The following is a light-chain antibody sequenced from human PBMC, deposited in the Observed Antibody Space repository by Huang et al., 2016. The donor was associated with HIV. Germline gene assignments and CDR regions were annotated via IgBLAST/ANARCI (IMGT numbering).Light chain of an antibody. J-gene: IGKJ4*01. V-gene: IGKV3-11*01. Sequence: EIVLTQSPGTLSLSPGERATLSCRASQSVSSHVTWYQHIPGQAPRLLLYDTSTRAPGTPARFSGSGSGTDVNLTISSLEPEDFAVYYCQFRTSWPPWVTFGGGTRVEIK. CDR3: QFRTSWPPWVT. CDR2: DTS. CDR1: QSVSSH.